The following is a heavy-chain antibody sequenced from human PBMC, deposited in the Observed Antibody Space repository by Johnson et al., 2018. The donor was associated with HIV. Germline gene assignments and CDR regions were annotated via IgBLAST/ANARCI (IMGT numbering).Heavy chain of an antibody. J-gene: IGHJ3*02. CDR2: IYSGGST. CDR1: GFTFSSNY. D-gene: IGHD5-18*01. Sequence: MQLVESGGGVVQPGRSLRLSCAASGFTFSSNYMSWVRQAPGKGLEWVSVIYSGGSTYYADSVKGRFTISRDNSKNTLYLQMNSLRAEDTAVYYCARWIQLWVAFDIWGQGTMVTVSS. V-gene: IGHV3-66*01. CDR3: ARWIQLWVAFDI.